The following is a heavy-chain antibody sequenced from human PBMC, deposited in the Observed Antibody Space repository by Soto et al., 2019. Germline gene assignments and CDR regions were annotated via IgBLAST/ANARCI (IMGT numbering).Heavy chain of an antibody. CDR3: AVYYNERDGFYDYTDY. D-gene: IGHD3-22*01. V-gene: IGHV1-46*01. CDR2: INPSTGGT. J-gene: IGHJ4*02. CDR1: GYTFTSYY. Sequence: ASVKVSCKASGYTFTSYYIHWVRQAPGQGLEWVGIINPSTGGTSYAQRLQGRVTVTRDTSTSTGYMQLSSLRREDTAMYYCAVYYNERDGFYDYTDYWGQGTQVTVSS.